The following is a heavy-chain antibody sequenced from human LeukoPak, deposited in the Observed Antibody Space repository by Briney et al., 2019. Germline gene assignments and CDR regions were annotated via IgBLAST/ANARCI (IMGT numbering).Heavy chain of an antibody. CDR1: GGSFSGYY. CDR2: INHSGST. J-gene: IGHJ6*02. Sequence: PSETLSLTCAVYGGSFSGYYWGWIRQPPGKGLEWIGEINHSGSTNYNPSLKSRVTISVDTSKNHFSLKLSSVTAADTAVYYCARGQDIVVVPAAPRGRVNYYYGMDVWGQGTTVTVSS. V-gene: IGHV4-34*01. CDR3: ARGQDIVVVPAAPRGRVNYYYGMDV. D-gene: IGHD2-2*01.